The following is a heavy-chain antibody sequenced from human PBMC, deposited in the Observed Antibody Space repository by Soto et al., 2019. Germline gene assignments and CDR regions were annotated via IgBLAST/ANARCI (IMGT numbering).Heavy chain of an antibody. CDR1: GFTFSSYG. J-gene: IGHJ4*02. CDR2: IWYDGTYE. Sequence: QVQLVESGGGVVQPGTSLRLSCAASGFTFSSYGMHWVRQAPDKGLEWVALIWYDGTYEHYADSVKGRFTISRDNSKNTLYLQRNSLRGEDTAVYYCARAGYSNNWYVGEFDFWGQGTLVTVSS. D-gene: IGHD6-13*01. CDR3: ARAGYSNNWYVGEFDF. V-gene: IGHV3-33*01.